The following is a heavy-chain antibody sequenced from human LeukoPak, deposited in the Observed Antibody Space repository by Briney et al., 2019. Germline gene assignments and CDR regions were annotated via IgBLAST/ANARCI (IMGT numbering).Heavy chain of an antibody. D-gene: IGHD2-15*01. J-gene: IGHJ5*02. V-gene: IGHV3-21*04. Sequence: GGSLRLSCAASGFTFSSYSMNWVRQAPGKGLEWVSSISSSSSYIYYADSVKGRFTISRDDSKNTLFLQMNSLRVEDTAVYYCANSPYVGDHGGPSAWGQGTLVTVSS. CDR3: ANSPYVGDHGGPSA. CDR2: ISSSSSYI. CDR1: GFTFSSYS.